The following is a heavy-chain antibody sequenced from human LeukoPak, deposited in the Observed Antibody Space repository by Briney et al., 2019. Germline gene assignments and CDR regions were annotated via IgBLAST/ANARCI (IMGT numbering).Heavy chain of an antibody. V-gene: IGHV3-9*01. CDR1: GFTFDDYA. CDR3: TKGFPFTVVNYYYMDV. CDR2: ISWNSGSI. Sequence: PGGSLRLSCAASGFTFDDYAMHWVRQAPGKGLEWVSGISWNSGSIGYADSVKGRFTISRDNAKNSLYLQMNSLRAEDTALYYCTKGFPFTVVNYYYMDVWGKGTTVTVSS. J-gene: IGHJ6*03. D-gene: IGHD4-23*01.